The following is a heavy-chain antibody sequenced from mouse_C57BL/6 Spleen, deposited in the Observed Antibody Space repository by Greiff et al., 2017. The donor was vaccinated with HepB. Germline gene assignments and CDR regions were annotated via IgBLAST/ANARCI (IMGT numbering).Heavy chain of an antibody. Sequence: QVQLQQSGAELVRPGASVTLSCKASGYTFTDYEMHWVKQTPVHGLEWIGAIDPETGGTAYNQKFKGKAILTADKSSSTAYMELRRLTSEDSAVYYCTRLALYYGYDRAWFAYWGQGTLVTVSA. CDR2: IDPETGGT. D-gene: IGHD2-2*01. V-gene: IGHV1-15*01. CDR3: TRLALYYGYDRAWFAY. J-gene: IGHJ3*01. CDR1: GYTFTDYE.